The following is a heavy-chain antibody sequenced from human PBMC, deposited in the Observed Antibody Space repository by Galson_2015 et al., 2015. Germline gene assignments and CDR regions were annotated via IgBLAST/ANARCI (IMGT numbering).Heavy chain of an antibody. CDR3: ARALRPLRIALGGGYYYDYMDV. CDR1: GFTFSSYW. J-gene: IGHJ6*03. D-gene: IGHD2-15*01. Sequence: SLRLSCAASGFTFSSYWMSWVRQAPGKGLEWVANIKQDGSEKYYVDSVKGRFTISRDNAKNSLYLQMNSLRAEDTAVYFCARALRPLRIALGGGYYYDYMDVWGKATTFTVSS. CDR2: IKQDGSEK. V-gene: IGHV3-7*01.